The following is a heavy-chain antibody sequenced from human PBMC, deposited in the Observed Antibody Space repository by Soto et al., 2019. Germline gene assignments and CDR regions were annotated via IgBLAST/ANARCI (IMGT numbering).Heavy chain of an antibody. V-gene: IGHV3-23*01. CDR1: GFTFSSYA. J-gene: IGHJ5*02. D-gene: IGHD3-9*01. CDR2: ISGSGGST. Sequence: EVQLLESGGGLVQPGGSLRLSCAASGFTFSSYAMSWVRQAPGKGLEWVSAISGSGGSTYYADSVKGRFTISRDNSKNTLYLQMNSRRAEDTAVYYCAKDLQSLTYYDILTGYYIRFDPWGQGTLVTVSS. CDR3: AKDLQSLTYYDILTGYYIRFDP.